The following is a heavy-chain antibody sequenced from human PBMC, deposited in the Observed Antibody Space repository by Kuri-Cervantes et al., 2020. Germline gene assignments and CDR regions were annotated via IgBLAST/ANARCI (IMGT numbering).Heavy chain of an antibody. V-gene: IGHV3-7*01. CDR1: GFTFSSYW. D-gene: IGHD1-26*01. Sequence: LSLTCAASGFTFSSYWMSWVRQAPGKGLEWVANIKQDGSEKYYVDSVKGRFTISRDNAKNSLYLQMNSLRAEDTAVYYCARGALYSGRYYEGYWGQGTLVTVSS. CDR2: IKQDGSEK. J-gene: IGHJ4*02. CDR3: ARGALYSGRYYEGY.